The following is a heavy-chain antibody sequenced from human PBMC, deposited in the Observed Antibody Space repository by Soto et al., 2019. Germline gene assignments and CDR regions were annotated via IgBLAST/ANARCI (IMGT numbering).Heavy chain of an antibody. V-gene: IGHV3-49*03. CDR1: GFTFGDYA. CDR3: TRDPVLLWFGELFDY. CDR2: IRSKAYGGTT. D-gene: IGHD3-10*01. Sequence: EVQLVESGGGLVQPGRSLRLSCTASGFTFGDYAMSWFRQAPGKGLEWVGFIRSKAYGGTTEYAASVKGRFTISRDDSKSIAYLQMNSLKTEDTAVYYCTRDPVLLWFGELFDYWGQGTLVTVSS. J-gene: IGHJ4*02.